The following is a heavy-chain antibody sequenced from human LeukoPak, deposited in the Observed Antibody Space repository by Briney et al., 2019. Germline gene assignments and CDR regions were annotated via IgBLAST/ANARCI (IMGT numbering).Heavy chain of an antibody. CDR3: ARIFRPTGYYSNPKSGSIDL. CDR2: IYSSGST. CDR1: GGSIGSGLHY. Sequence: PSETLSLTCTVSGGSIGSGLHYWGWIRQPPGKRLEWIGSIYSSGSTYYNPSLRTRVTMSVDKSKDHFSLQVTSLTAADTAVYYCARIFRPTGYYSNPKSGSIDLWGQGTLVTVSS. J-gene: IGHJ5*02. V-gene: IGHV4-39*02. D-gene: IGHD3-9*01.